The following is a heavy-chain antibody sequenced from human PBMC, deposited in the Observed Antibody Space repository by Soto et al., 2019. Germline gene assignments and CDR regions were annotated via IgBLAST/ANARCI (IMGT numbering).Heavy chain of an antibody. CDR2: IYYSGST. CDR1: GGSISSYY. J-gene: IGHJ5*02. Sequence: PSETLSLTCTVSGGSISSYYWSWIRQPPGKGLEWIGDIYYSGSTNYNPSLKSRVTISVDTSKNQFSLKLSSVTAADTAVYYCARRVAGYWVDPWGQGTLVTVSS. V-gene: IGHV4-59*08. D-gene: IGHD3-10*01. CDR3: ARRVAGYWVDP.